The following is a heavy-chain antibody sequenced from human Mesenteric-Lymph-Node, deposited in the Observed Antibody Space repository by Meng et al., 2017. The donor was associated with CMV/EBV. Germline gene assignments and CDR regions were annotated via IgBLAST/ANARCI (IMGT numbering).Heavy chain of an antibody. J-gene: IGHJ4*02. CDR2: INPNSGGT. D-gene: IGHD3-22*01. CDR3: ARDYYDSSGLDY. Sequence: ASVKVSCKASGSTFTSYDINWVRQATGQGLEWMGWINPNSGGTNYAQKFQGRVTMTRDTSISTAYMELSRLRSDDTAVYYCARDYYDSSGLDYWGQGTLVTVSS. V-gene: IGHV1-2*02. CDR1: GSTFTSYD.